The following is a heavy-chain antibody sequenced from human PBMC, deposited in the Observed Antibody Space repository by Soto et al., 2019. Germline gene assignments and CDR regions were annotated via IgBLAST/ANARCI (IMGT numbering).Heavy chain of an antibody. V-gene: IGHV3-30-3*01. CDR2: ISYDGSNK. CDR1: GFTFSSYA. Sequence: QVPLVESGGGVVQPGRSLRLSCAASGFTFSSYAMHWVRQAPGKGLEWVALISYDGSNKYYADSVKGRFTISRDNPKNTLYLQMNSLRAEDTAVYYCAGGGYCTSTSCYLNWFDPWGQGTLVSVSS. D-gene: IGHD2-2*01. J-gene: IGHJ5*02. CDR3: AGGGYCTSTSCYLNWFDP.